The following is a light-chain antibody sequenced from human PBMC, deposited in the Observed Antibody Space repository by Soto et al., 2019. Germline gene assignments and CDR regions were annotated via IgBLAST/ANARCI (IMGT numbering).Light chain of an antibody. CDR1: QSVSSY. Sequence: EIVLTQSPATLSLSPGEGATLSCRASQSVSSYLAWYQQKPGQAPRLLIYDASNRATGIPARFSGSGSGTDFTLTISSLEPEDFAVYFCQKSSNWLTFGGGTKVDIK. J-gene: IGKJ4*01. CDR2: DAS. V-gene: IGKV3-11*01. CDR3: QKSSNWLT.